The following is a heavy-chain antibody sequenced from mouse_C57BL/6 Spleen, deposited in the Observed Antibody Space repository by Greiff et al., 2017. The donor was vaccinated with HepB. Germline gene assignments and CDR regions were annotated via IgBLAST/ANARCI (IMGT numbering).Heavy chain of an antibody. D-gene: IGHD2-3*01. J-gene: IGHJ4*01. CDR3: ARDDGPYYAMDY. CDR1: GYTFTDYY. CDR2: IYPGSGNT. Sequence: VQLQQSGAELVRPGASVKLSCKASGYTFTDYYINWVKQRPGQGLEWIARIYPGSGNTYYNEKFKGKATLTAEKSSSTAYMQLSSLTSEDSAVYFCARDDGPYYAMDYWGQGTSVTVSS. V-gene: IGHV1-76*01.